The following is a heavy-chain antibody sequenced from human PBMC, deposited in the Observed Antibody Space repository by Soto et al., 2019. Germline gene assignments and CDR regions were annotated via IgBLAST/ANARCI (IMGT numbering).Heavy chain of an antibody. CDR3: ARGRTGAYYDSSGYYFDY. V-gene: IGHV4-30-4*01. D-gene: IGHD3-22*01. CDR2: IYYSGST. Sequence: LTCTVSGGSISSGDYYWSWIRQPPGKGLEWIGYIYYSGSTYYNPSLKSRVTISVDTSKNQFSLKLSSVTAADTAVYYCARGRTGAYYDSSGYYFDYWGQGTLVTVSS. CDR1: GGSISSGDYY. J-gene: IGHJ4*02.